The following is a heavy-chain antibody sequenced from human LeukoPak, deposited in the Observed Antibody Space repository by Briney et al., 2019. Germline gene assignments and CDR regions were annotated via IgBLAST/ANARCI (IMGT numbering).Heavy chain of an antibody. Sequence: PSETLSLTCTVSGGSISSYYWSWIRQPAGKGLEWIGRIYTSGSTNYNPSLKSRVTMSVDTSKNQFSLKLSSVTAADTAVYYCARVGNGSYYDHYYYYMDVWGKGTTVTISS. CDR1: GGSISSYY. D-gene: IGHD1-26*01. V-gene: IGHV4-4*07. CDR2: IYTSGST. CDR3: ARVGNGSYYDHYYYYMDV. J-gene: IGHJ6*03.